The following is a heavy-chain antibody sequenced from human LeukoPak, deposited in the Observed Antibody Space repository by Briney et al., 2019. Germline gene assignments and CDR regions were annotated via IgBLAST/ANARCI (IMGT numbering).Heavy chain of an antibody. CDR1: GFTFSSYW. CDR2: IKQDGSEK. CDR3: ARSYCSSTSCSPWFDP. V-gene: IGHV3-7*01. Sequence: PGGSLRLSCAASGFTFSSYWMSWVRRAPGKGLEWVANIKQDGSEKYYVDSVKGRFTISRDNAKNSLYLQMNSLRAEDTAVYYCARSYCSSTSCSPWFDPWGQGTLVTVSS. D-gene: IGHD2-2*01. J-gene: IGHJ5*02.